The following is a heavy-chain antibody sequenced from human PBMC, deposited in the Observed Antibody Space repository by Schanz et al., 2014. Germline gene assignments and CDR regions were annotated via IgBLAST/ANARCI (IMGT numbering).Heavy chain of an antibody. CDR2: ISSSSSYT. D-gene: IGHD6-19*01. CDR3: ARSYSSGWYPYYYGMDV. V-gene: IGHV3-11*06. J-gene: IGHJ6*02. Sequence: QVQLVESGGGLVKPGGSLRLSCVASRFTFSDYYMSWIRQAPGKGLEWVSYISSSSSYTNYADSVKGRFTISRDNAKNSLYLQMNSLRAEDTAVYYCARSYSSGWYPYYYGMDVWGQGTTVTVSS. CDR1: RFTFSDYY.